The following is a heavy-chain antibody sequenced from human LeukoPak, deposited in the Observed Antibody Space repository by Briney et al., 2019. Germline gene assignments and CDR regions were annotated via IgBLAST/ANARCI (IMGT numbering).Heavy chain of an antibody. V-gene: IGHV3-7*03. D-gene: IGHD3-16*01. CDR3: ANIRGG. Sequence: GGSLRLSCAASGFTFNSYWMTWVRQAPGKGLEWVANIKQDGSEKLYVDSVKGRFAISRDNAKNSLYLQMNSLRVEDTAVYYCANIRGGWGQGTLVTVSS. CDR2: IKQDGSEK. J-gene: IGHJ4*02. CDR1: GFTFNSYW.